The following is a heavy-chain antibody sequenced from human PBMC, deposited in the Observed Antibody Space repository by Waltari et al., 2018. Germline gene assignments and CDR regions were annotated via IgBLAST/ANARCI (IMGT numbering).Heavy chain of an antibody. J-gene: IGHJ4*02. Sequence: QVQLVQFGAEVTKPGSSVKVSCKASGGTFSSYAISWVRQAPGQGLEWMGGIIPIFGTANYAQKFQGRVTITADESTSTAYMELSSLRSEDTAVYYCARDGQGELFDYWGQGTLVTVSS. D-gene: IGHD3-10*01. CDR1: GGTFSSYA. CDR2: IIPIFGTA. CDR3: ARDGQGELFDY. V-gene: IGHV1-69*13.